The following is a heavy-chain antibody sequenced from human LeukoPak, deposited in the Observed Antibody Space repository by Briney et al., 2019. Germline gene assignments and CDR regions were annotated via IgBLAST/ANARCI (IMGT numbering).Heavy chain of an antibody. J-gene: IGHJ4*02. D-gene: IGHD3-10*01. CDR1: GGSISSYY. V-gene: IGHV4-59*08. CDR3: ARHRFYYGSGSYSFDY. CDR2: IYYSGST. Sequence: SETLSLTCTVSGGSISSYYWSWIRQPPGKGLEWIGYIYYSGSTNYNPSLKSRVTISVDTSKNQFSLKLSSVTAADTAVYYCARHRFYYGSGSYSFDYWGQGTLVTVSS.